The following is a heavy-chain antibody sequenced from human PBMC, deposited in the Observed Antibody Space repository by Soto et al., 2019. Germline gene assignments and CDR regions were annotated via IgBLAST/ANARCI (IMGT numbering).Heavy chain of an antibody. V-gene: IGHV3-48*02. CDR2: IHGTRSII. CDR1: GFTFSIHA. J-gene: IGHJ4*02. CDR3: ARDARNADYDY. Sequence: EVQLVESGGGLVQPVGSLSLSCEVSGFTFSIHAMNWVRQAPGKGLEWVAYIHGTRSIIYYADSVKGRFTISRDNAKNSLFLQMDSLRDEDTAVYYCARDARNADYDYWGQGTLVTVSS. D-gene: IGHD3-16*01.